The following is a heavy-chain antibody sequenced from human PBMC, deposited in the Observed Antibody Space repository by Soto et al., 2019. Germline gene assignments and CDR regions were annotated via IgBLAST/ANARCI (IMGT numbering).Heavy chain of an antibody. J-gene: IGHJ4*02. CDR2: IYYSGST. D-gene: IGHD5-18*01. CDR1: GGSISSGDYY. CDR3: ASSGYSYAPTPDY. V-gene: IGHV4-30-4*01. Sequence: SXTLSLTCTVSGGSISSGDYYWSWIRQPPGKGLEWIGYIYYSGSTYYNPSLKSRVTISVDTSKNQFSLKLSSVTAADTAVYYCASSGYSYAPTPDYWGQGTLVTVSS.